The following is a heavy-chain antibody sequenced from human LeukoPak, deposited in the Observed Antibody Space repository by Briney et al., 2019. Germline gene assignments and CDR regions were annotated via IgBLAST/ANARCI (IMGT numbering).Heavy chain of an antibody. V-gene: IGHV3-30-3*01. D-gene: IGHD3-22*01. CDR2: ISYDGSNK. CDR1: GFTFSSYA. J-gene: IGHJ4*02. CDR3: AYSSGYSAFDY. Sequence: HPGGSLRLSCAASGFTFSSYAMHWVRQAPGKGLEWVAVISYDGSNKYYADSVKGRLTISRDNSKNTLYLQMNSLRAEDTAVYYCAYSSGYSAFDYWGQGTLVTVSS.